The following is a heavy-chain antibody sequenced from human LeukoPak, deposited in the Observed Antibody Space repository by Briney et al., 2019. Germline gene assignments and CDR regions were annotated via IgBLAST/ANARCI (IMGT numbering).Heavy chain of an antibody. Sequence: GGSLRLSCAASGFTVSSNYMSWVRQAPGKGLEWVSVIYSGGNTYYADSVKGRFTISRDNSKNTLYLQMNSLRAEDTAVYYCASLIFGVVIGYWGQGTLVTVSS. CDR1: GFTVSSNY. D-gene: IGHD3-3*01. CDR3: ASLIFGVVIGY. V-gene: IGHV3-53*01. J-gene: IGHJ4*02. CDR2: IYSGGNT.